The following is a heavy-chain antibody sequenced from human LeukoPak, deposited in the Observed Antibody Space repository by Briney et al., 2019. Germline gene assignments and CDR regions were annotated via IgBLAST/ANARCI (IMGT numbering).Heavy chain of an antibody. Sequence: ASVKVSCKASGGTFSSYAISWVRQAPGQGLEWMGWISAYNGNTNYAQKLQGRVTMTTDTSTSTAYMELRSLRSDDTAVYYCAKVGVATIVGVIGYWGQGALVTVSS. J-gene: IGHJ4*02. V-gene: IGHV1-18*01. CDR2: ISAYNGNT. D-gene: IGHD5-24*01. CDR3: AKVGVATIVGVIGY. CDR1: GGTFSSYA.